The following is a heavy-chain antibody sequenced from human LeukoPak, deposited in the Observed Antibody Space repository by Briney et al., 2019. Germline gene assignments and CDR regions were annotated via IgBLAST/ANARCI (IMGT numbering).Heavy chain of an antibody. Sequence: VKVSCKASGGTFSSYTISWELQAPGQGLEWMGRIIPILGIENYAQKFRGRVTITADKSTSTAYMELSSLRSEDTAVYYCARGYCSSTSCFWAKRFDPWGQGTVVTVSS. CDR1: GGTFSSYT. V-gene: IGHV1-69*02. D-gene: IGHD2-2*01. CDR3: ARGYCSSTSCFWAKRFDP. CDR2: IIPILGIE. J-gene: IGHJ5*02.